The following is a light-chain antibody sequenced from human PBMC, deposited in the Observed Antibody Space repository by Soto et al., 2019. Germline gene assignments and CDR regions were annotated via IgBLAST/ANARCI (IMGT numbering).Light chain of an antibody. CDR1: QNIDRW. Sequence: DIQMTQSPSTLSASVGDRVTITCRASQNIDRWMAWYQQKPGRAPKLLIYKASSLESGVPSRFSGSGSGTEFTLTISSLQPGDSETYYCQQYDDYPLTFGGGTKVQIK. CDR3: QQYDDYPLT. V-gene: IGKV1-5*03. CDR2: KAS. J-gene: IGKJ4*01.